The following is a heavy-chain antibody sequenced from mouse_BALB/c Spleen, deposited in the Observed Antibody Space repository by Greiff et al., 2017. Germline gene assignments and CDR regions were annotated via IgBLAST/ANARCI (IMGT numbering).Heavy chain of an antibody. J-gene: IGHJ3*01. CDR3: ARDYYGSSPCAW. D-gene: IGHD1-1*01. CDR2: ISDGGSYT. Sequence: DVKLVESGGGLVKPGGSLKLSCAASGFTFSDYYMYWVRQTPEKRLEWVATISDGGSYTYYPDSVKGRFTISRDNAKNNLYLQMSSLKSKDTAMYYCARDYYGSSPCAWWGQGTLVTVSA. CDR1: GFTFSDYY. V-gene: IGHV5-4*02.